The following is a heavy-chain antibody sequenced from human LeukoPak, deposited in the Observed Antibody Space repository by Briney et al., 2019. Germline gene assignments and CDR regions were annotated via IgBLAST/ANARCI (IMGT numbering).Heavy chain of an antibody. CDR1: TFTVHN. V-gene: IGHV1-2*02. D-gene: IGHD3-22*01. CDR2: INPSNGGT. CDR3: VVAVQAAAIPAFDC. J-gene: IGHJ4*02. Sequence: ASVKVSCKHTFTVHNIHWVRQAPGQGLECVGWINPSNGGTRSAQKFQGRVTMTRDTSISTVYMELSTLTSDDAVFYYCVVAVQAAAIPAFDCWGQGTQVTVSP.